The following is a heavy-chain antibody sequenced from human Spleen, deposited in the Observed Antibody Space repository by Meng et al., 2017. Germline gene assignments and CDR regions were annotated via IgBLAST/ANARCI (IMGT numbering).Heavy chain of an antibody. CDR3: ARGDRSGYNFDY. J-gene: IGHJ4*02. CDR2: IYYSGST. V-gene: IGHV4-31*03. Sequence: LRLSCTVSGGSISSGGYYWSWIRQHPGKGLEWIGYIYYSGSTYYNPSLKSRITISVDTSKNQFSLKLSSVTAADTAVYYCARGDRSGYNFDYWGQGTLVTVSS. D-gene: IGHD3-22*01. CDR1: GGSISSGGYY.